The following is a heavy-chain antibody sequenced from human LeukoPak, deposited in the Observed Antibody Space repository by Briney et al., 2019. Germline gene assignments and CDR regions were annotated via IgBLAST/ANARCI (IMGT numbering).Heavy chain of an antibody. Sequence: GGSLRLSCAASGFTFSSYAMSWVRQAPGKGLEWVSAISGSGGSTYYADSVKGRFTISRDNSKNTLYLQMNSLRAEDTAVYYCAKVGCSSTSCYEGATHAEYFQHWGQGTLVTVFS. J-gene: IGHJ1*01. CDR2: ISGSGGST. CDR3: AKVGCSSTSCYEGATHAEYFQH. D-gene: IGHD2-2*01. V-gene: IGHV3-23*01. CDR1: GFTFSSYA.